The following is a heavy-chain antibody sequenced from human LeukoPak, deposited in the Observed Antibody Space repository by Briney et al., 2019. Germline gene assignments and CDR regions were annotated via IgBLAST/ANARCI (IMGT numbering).Heavy chain of an antibody. CDR1: GDIFTTYW. D-gene: IGHD2-2*02. Sequence: GESLKISCKSSGDIFTTYWIGRVRQMPGKGLEWMGIIYPGDSNVKYSPSFQGQVTISADDSINTVYLQWSSLKASDTAMYYCAREVKCSSTSCYSDLDYWGQGTLVTVSS. CDR3: AREVKCSSTSCYSDLDY. V-gene: IGHV5-51*01. CDR2: IYPGDSNV. J-gene: IGHJ4*02.